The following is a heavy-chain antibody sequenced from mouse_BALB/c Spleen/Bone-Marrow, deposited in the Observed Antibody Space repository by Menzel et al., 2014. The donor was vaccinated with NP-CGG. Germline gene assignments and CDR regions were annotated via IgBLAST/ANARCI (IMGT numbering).Heavy chain of an antibody. CDR1: GYTFTDYE. CDR2: IDPETGGT. J-gene: IGHJ3*01. Sequence: VQLQQSGAELVRPGASVTLSCKASGYTFTDYEMHWVKPTPVHGLEWIGAIDPETGGTAYNQKFKGKATLTADKSSSTAYMELRSLTSEDSAVYYCTRSLVRRFAYWGQGTLVTVSA. V-gene: IGHV1-15*01. D-gene: IGHD2-14*01. CDR3: TRSLVRRFAY.